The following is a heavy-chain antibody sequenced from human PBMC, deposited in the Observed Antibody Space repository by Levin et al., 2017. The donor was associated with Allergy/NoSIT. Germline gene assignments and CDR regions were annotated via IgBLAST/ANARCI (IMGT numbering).Heavy chain of an antibody. J-gene: IGHJ5*02. CDR3: TRDRGGTSP. Sequence: GGSLRLSCEGSLFNFSRYWMSWVRQAPGKGLEWVANIKQDGSEKYQVDSVKGRFTISRDNAKNSVYLEMTGLRAEDTGIYYCTRDRGGTSPWGQGTLVTVSS. V-gene: IGHV3-7*03. CDR2: IKQDGSEK. CDR1: LFNFSRYW.